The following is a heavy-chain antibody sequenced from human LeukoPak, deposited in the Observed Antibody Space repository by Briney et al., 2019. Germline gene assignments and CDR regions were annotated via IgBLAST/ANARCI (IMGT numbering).Heavy chain of an antibody. CDR2: IYYSGST. CDR3: ARSYFIAAAGLDY. V-gene: IGHV4-31*03. J-gene: IGHJ4*02. CDR1: GGSISSGGYY. Sequence: SETLSLTCTVSGGSISSGGYYWSWIRQHPGKGLEWIGYIYYSGSTYYNPSLKSRVTILVDTSKNQFSLKLSSVTAADTAVYYCARSYFIAAAGLDYWGQGTLVTVSS. D-gene: IGHD6-13*01.